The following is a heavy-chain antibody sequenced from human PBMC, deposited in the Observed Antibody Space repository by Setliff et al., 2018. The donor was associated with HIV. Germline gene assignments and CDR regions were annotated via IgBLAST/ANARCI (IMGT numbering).Heavy chain of an antibody. J-gene: IGHJ4*02. D-gene: IGHD3-22*01. CDR1: GYTFTSYD. Sequence: GASVKVSCKASGYTFTSYDINWVRQATGQGLEWMGWMNPNSGNTGYEQDFTGRFVFSLDTSVSTAYLQISSLKAEDIAVYYCGRYGYYYDSSRHLAYYFDSLGQGTLVTVSS. CDR2: MNPNSGNT. CDR3: GRYGYYYDSSRHLAYYFDS. V-gene: IGHV7-4-1*02.